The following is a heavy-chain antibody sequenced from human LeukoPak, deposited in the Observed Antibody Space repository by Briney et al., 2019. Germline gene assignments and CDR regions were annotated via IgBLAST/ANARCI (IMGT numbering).Heavy chain of an antibody. CDR1: GGSISSGDYY. V-gene: IGHV4-30-4*08. D-gene: IGHD3-16*01. Sequence: PSQTLSLTCTVSGGSISSGDYYWSWIRQPPGKGLEWIGYIYYSGSTYYNPSLKSRVTISVDTSKNQFSLKLSSVTAADTAVYYCARAFGRSGQRYYYYMDVWGKGTTVTVSS. J-gene: IGHJ6*03. CDR2: IYYSGST. CDR3: ARAFGRSGQRYYYYMDV.